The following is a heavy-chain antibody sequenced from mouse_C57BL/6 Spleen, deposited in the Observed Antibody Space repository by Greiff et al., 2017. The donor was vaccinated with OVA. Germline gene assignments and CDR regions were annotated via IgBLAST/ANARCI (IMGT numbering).Heavy chain of an antibody. Sequence: EVQRVESGGGLVQPKGSLKLSCAASGFTFNTYAMHWVRQAPGKGLEWVARIRSKSSNTATYYADSVKDRFTISRDDSQSMLYLQMNNLKTEDTAVYYCVRNSNGGAMDYWGQGTSVTVSS. D-gene: IGHD2-5*01. CDR3: VRNSNGGAMDY. V-gene: IGHV10-3*01. CDR2: IRSKSSNTAT. CDR1: GFTFNTYA. J-gene: IGHJ4*01.